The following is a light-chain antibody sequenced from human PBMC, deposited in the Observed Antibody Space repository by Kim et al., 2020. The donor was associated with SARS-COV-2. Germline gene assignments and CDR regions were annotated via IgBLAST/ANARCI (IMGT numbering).Light chain of an antibody. V-gene: IGLV1-40*01. J-gene: IGLJ3*02. CDR2: NDN. Sequence: QSVLTQPPSVSGAPGQRVTISCTGSSSNIGAGYDVHWYQQLPGAAPRLLIYNDNSRPSGVPDRFSGSKSGTSASLAITGLQAEDEADYYCHSYDNSLSVWVFGGGTKVTVL. CDR1: SSNIGAGYD. CDR3: HSYDNSLSVWV.